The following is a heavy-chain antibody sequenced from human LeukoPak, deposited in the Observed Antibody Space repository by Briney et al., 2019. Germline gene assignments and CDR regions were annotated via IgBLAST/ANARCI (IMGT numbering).Heavy chain of an antibody. V-gene: IGHV3-53*01. CDR2: IYTSGNT. Sequence: GGSLRLSCAASGFTVSRSYISWVRQAPGKGLEWVSVIYTSGNTYYADSVKGRFTISRDNSKNTLYLQMNSLRAEDTAVYYCARAPFYFDSSNYPYFDYWGQGTLVTVSS. D-gene: IGHD3-22*01. J-gene: IGHJ4*02. CDR1: GFTVSRSY. CDR3: ARAPFYFDSSNYPYFDY.